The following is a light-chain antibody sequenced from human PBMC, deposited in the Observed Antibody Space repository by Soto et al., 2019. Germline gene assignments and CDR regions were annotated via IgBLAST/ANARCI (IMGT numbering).Light chain of an antibody. CDR3: QQYGSSPIT. CDR2: DAS. CDR1: QSVSSY. Sequence: EIVLTQSPGTVSLSPGERATVSCMASQSVSSYLAWYQQKPGQAPRLLIYDASNRATGIPARFSGSGSGTDFTLTISRLEPEDFAVYYCQQYGSSPITFGQGTRLEIK. V-gene: IGKV3-20*01. J-gene: IGKJ5*01.